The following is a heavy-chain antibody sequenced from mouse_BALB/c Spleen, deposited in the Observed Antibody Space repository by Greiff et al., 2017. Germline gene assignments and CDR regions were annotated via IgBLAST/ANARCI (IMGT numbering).Heavy chain of an antibody. CDR1: GYTFTSYW. CDR3: ARRGTRYYYAMDY. CDR2: INPSNGRT. Sequence: QVQLQQPGAELVKPGASVKLSCKASGYTFTSYWMHWVKQRPGQGLEWIGEINPSNGRTNYNEKFKSKATLTVDKSSSTAYMQLSSLTPEDSAVYYCARRGTRYYYAMDYWGQGTSVTVSS. D-gene: IGHD3-3*01. V-gene: IGHV1S81*02. J-gene: IGHJ4*01.